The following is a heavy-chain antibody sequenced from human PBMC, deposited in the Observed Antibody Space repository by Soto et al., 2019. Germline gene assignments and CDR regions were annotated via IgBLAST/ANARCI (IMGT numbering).Heavy chain of an antibody. Sequence: QVQLVESGGGVVQPGRSLRLSCAASGFTFSSYGMHWVRQARGKGLEWVAVIWYDGSNKYYADSVKGRFTISRDNSKNTLYLQMNSLRAEDTAVYYCARALPSQQLVSGADYWGQGTLVTVSS. V-gene: IGHV3-33*01. CDR1: GFTFSSYG. CDR3: ARALPSQQLVSGADY. J-gene: IGHJ4*02. CDR2: IWYDGSNK. D-gene: IGHD6-13*01.